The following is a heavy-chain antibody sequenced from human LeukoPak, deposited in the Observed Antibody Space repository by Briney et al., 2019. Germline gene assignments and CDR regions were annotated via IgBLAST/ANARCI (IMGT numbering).Heavy chain of an antibody. J-gene: IGHJ4*02. CDR2: INPGGSP. CDR3: ARDSRHWSFDY. CDR1: GYTFTSYN. Sequence: ASVKVSCKASGYTFTSYNIHWLRQAPGQRLEWMGIINPGGSPSYAQKFQGRVTMTRDTSTRTVYMEVSSLRFEDTAVFYCARDSRHWSFDYWGQGTLVTVSP. D-gene: IGHD2-8*02. V-gene: IGHV1-46*01.